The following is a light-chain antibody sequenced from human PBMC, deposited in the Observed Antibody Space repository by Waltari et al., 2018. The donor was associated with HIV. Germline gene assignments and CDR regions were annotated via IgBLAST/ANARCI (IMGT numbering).Light chain of an antibody. V-gene: IGKV3-20*01. Sequence: EIVLTQFPGTLSLSLGERATLSCRASQSVSSNFLAWYQQKPGQAPRLLIYEAVRRATGITDRFSGSGSGTEFTLTISRLEPEDFALYYCQQYGRSPFTFGPGTKV. CDR2: EAV. CDR3: QQYGRSPFT. CDR1: QSVSSNF. J-gene: IGKJ3*01.